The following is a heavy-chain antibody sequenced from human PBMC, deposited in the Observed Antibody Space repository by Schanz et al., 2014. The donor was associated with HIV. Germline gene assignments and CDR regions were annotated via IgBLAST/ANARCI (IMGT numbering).Heavy chain of an antibody. J-gene: IGHJ4*02. CDR2: ISESGGRS. Sequence: EVQMLESGGGSVQPGGSLRLSCAASGFNFNNYAMTWVCQAPGKGLEWVSSISESGGRSYYADSVNGRFTISRDNSKNTLYVQMTTLRTEDTAVYYCAKPEYDSRGNSQSHFDYWGQGTLVTVSS. D-gene: IGHD3-22*01. CDR1: GFNFNNYA. V-gene: IGHV3-23*01. CDR3: AKPEYDSRGNSQSHFDY.